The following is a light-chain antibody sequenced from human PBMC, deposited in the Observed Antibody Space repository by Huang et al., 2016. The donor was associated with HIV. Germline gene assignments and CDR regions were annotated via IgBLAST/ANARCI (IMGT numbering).Light chain of an antibody. J-gene: IGKJ1*01. CDR1: QSVLYSSNNKNY. CDR3: QQYYSIPWT. CDR2: WAS. Sequence: DIVMTQSPDSLAVSLGERATIDCKSSQSVLYSSNNKNYLAWYQKKSGQSPKLLIYWASTRESGVPDRFSGSGSGTDFTLTISSLQAEDVAVYFCQQYYSIPWTFGQGTKVEVK. V-gene: IGKV4-1*01.